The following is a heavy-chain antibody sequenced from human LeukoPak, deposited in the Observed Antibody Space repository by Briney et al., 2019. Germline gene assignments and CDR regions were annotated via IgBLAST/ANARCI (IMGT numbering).Heavy chain of an antibody. CDR1: GFTFSSYA. V-gene: IGHV3-30*18. CDR2: ISYDGSNK. D-gene: IGHD5-18*01. CDR3: AKADRGYSYGSPVDY. Sequence: PGGSLRLSCAASGFTFSSYAMSWVRQAPGKGLEWVAVISYDGSNKYYADSVKGRFTISRDNSKNTLYLQMNSLRAEDTAVYYCAKADRGYSYGSPVDYWGQGTLVTVSS. J-gene: IGHJ4*02.